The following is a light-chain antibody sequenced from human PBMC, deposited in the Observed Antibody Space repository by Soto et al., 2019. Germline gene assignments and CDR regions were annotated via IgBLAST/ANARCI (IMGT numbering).Light chain of an antibody. CDR3: QSYDNNNHWV. CDR2: KDN. V-gene: IGLV6-57*01. CDR1: SGSIANNF. Sequence: NFMLTQPHSVSESPGKTVTMSCTRSSGSIANNFVQWYQQRPGSSPTTVIYKDNQRPSGVPDRFSGSIDSSSNSASLCISGLKTEDEADYYCQSYDNNNHWVFGGGTKLTVL. J-gene: IGLJ3*02.